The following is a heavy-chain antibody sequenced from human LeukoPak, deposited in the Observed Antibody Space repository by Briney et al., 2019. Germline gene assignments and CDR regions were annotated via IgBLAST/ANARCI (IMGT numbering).Heavy chain of an antibody. CDR2: IYYSGST. V-gene: IGHV4-31*03. J-gene: IGHJ3*02. CDR1: GGSISSGGYY. D-gene: IGHD6-19*01. Sequence: PSQTLSLTCTVSGGSISSGGYYWSWIRQHPGKGLEWIGYIYYSGSTYYNPSLKSRVTISVDTSKSQFSLKLSSVTAADTAVYYCARDAPSAVAGYDAFDIWGQGTMVTVSS. CDR3: ARDAPSAVAGYDAFDI.